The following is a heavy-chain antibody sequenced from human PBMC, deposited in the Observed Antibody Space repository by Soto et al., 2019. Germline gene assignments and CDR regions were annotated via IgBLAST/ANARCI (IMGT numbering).Heavy chain of an antibody. V-gene: IGHV3-30*18. CDR3: AKTAGYDYVWGSSGLDP. J-gene: IGHJ5*02. Sequence: GGSLRLSCAGSGFTFSSYGMHWVRQTPGKGLEWVAVISYDGSDKYYGDSVKGRFTISRDDSKNTLYLQMNSLRVEDTAIYYCAKTAGYDYVWGSSGLDPWGQGTLVNVSS. CDR1: GFTFSSYG. D-gene: IGHD3-16*01. CDR2: ISYDGSDK.